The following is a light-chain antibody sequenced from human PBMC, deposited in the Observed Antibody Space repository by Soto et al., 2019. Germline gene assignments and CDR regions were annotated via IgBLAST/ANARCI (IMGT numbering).Light chain of an antibody. CDR3: QQYGSSHLT. Sequence: EIVLTQSPGTLSLSPGVRATLSCRASQSVSSSYLAWYQQKPGQAPRLLIYGASSRATGIPDRFSGSGSGTDFTLTISRLEPEDFAVYYCQQYGSSHLTFGGGTKVEIK. CDR1: QSVSSSY. J-gene: IGKJ4*01. V-gene: IGKV3-20*01. CDR2: GAS.